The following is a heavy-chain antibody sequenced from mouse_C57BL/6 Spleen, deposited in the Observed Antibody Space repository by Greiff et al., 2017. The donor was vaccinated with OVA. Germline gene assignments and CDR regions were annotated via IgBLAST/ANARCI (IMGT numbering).Heavy chain of an antibody. Sequence: DQLQQSVAELVRPGASVKLSCTASGFNIKNPYMHWVKQRPEQGLEWIGRIDPANGNTKYAPKFQGKATITADTSSNTVYLQLTGLTSEDTAIYYCARRVVCYDDDGYFDYWGQGTTLTVSS. CDR2: IDPANGNT. D-gene: IGHD2-4*01. J-gene: IGHJ2*01. CDR3: ARRVVCYDDDGYFDY. V-gene: IGHV14-3*01. CDR1: GFNIKNPY.